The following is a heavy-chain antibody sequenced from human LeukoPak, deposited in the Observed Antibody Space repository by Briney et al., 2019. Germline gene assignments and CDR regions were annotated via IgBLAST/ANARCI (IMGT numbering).Heavy chain of an antibody. V-gene: IGHV3-23*01. D-gene: IGHD4-17*01. CDR1: GFAFSNYA. CDR3: AKDLPDYGDYIEGY. J-gene: IGHJ4*02. CDR2: ISGFNT. Sequence: PGGSLRLSCTTSGFAFSNYAMNWVRQAPGKGPEWVSGISGFNTYYADSVKGRFTIFRDNSKNVVYLQMNSLRVEDTAVYYCAKDLPDYGDYIEGYWGQGTLVTVSS.